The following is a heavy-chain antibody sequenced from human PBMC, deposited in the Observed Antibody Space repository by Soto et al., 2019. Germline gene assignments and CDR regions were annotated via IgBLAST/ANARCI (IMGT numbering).Heavy chain of an antibody. J-gene: IGHJ4*02. Sequence: GGSLRLSCAASGFTFSSYAMHWVRQAPGKGRVWVSRISADGSSSSYADSVKGRFTISRDNTKNTLYLQMDSLTTEDTAVYYCVRGAPFDYWGQGTLVTVSS. CDR1: GFTFSSYA. CDR3: VRGAPFDY. CDR2: ISADGSSS. V-gene: IGHV3-74*01.